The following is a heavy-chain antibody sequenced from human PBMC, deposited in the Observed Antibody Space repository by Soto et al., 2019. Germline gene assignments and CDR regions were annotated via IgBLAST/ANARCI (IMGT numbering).Heavy chain of an antibody. CDR2: IHSKSGGT. CDR3: ARGGITVFGVIDY. D-gene: IGHD3-3*01. J-gene: IGHJ4*02. V-gene: IGHV1-2*02. Sequence: ASVKFSCKASGYTFTDYYVHWVRQDPGQGLEWMGWIHSKSGGTNYAQKFQGRVTMTRDTSISTAYMELSRLTYDDTAVYYCARGGITVFGVIDYWGQGTPVTVSS. CDR1: GYTFTDYY.